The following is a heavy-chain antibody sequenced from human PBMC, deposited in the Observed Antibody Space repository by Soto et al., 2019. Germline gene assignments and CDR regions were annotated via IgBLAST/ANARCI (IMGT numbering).Heavy chain of an antibody. CDR3: TKVISTVGGGFNS. CDR1: GFTFGNYW. CDR2: INSEGSST. D-gene: IGHD3-16*01. Sequence: EVQLVESGGGLVQPGGSLRLSCAASGFTFGNYWMHWVRQAPGKGLVWVARINSEGSSTSYADSVKGRFTISRDNDKNTLYLKMNALRAEDTAMYYCTKVISTVGGGFNSWGQGTLVAVSS. J-gene: IGHJ4*02. V-gene: IGHV3-74*01.